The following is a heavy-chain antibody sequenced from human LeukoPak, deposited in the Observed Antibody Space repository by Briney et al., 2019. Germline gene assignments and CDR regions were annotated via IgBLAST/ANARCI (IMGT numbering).Heavy chain of an antibody. CDR2: ISYDGSNK. J-gene: IGHJ1*01. V-gene: IGHV3-30*18. CDR3: AKGGPNYDILTGYYPYQ. CDR1: GFTFSSYG. D-gene: IGHD3-9*01. Sequence: GGSLRLSCAASGFTFSSYGMHWVRQAPGKGLEWVAVISYDGSNKYYADSLKGRFTISRDNSKNTLYLQMNSLRAEDTAVYYCAKGGPNYDILTGYYPYQWGQGTLVTVSS.